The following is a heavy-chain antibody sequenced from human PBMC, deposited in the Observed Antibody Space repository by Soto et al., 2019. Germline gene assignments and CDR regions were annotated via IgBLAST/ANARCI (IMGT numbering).Heavy chain of an antibody. CDR3: ARQGAYCSGGSCWLGNYYCYGMEV. D-gene: IGHD2-15*01. J-gene: IGHJ6*02. Sequence: SETLSHTCTVSGGSIRSGGYYWSWIRQHPGKGLEWIGYIYYSGSTYYNPSLKSRVTISVDTSKNQFSLKLSSVTAADTAVYYCARQGAYCSGGSCWLGNYYCYGMEVWGRGTTFTVSS. CDR1: GGSIRSGGYY. V-gene: IGHV4-31*03. CDR2: IYYSGST.